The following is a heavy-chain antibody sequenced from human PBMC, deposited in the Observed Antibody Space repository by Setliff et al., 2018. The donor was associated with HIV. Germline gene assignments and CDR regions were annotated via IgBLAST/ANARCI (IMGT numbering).Heavy chain of an antibody. CDR3: ARVSGYYYDTSGYSETDY. CDR2: ISSSSNYI. CDR1: GFTFSNAW. V-gene: IGHV3-21*01. D-gene: IGHD3-22*01. J-gene: IGHJ4*02. Sequence: GGSLRLSCAASGFTFSNAWMSWVRQAPGKGLEWVSSISSSSNYIYYADSVKGRFTISRDNAKNSLYLQMNSLRAEDTAVYYCARVSGYYYDTSGYSETDYWGQGTLVTVSS.